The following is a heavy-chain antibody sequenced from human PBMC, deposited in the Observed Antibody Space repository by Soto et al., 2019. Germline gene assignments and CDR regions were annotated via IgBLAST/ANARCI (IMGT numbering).Heavy chain of an antibody. CDR2: IIPILGIA. Sequence: SVKVSCKASGGTFSSYTISWVRQAPGQGLEWMGRIIPILGIANYAQKFQGRVTITADKSTSTAYMELSSLRSEDTAVYYCAREWDDFWSGYYPDYWGQGTLVTVSS. CDR3: AREWDDFWSGYYPDY. D-gene: IGHD3-3*01. V-gene: IGHV1-69*04. CDR1: GGTFSSYT. J-gene: IGHJ4*02.